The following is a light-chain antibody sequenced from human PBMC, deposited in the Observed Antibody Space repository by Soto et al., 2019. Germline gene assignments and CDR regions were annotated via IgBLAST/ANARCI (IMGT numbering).Light chain of an antibody. J-gene: IGKJ1*01. CDR3: QQYNSFSKT. CDR2: AAS. Sequence: DIQMTQSPSRLSASVGDRVTITCRASQSIAYWLAWYQQKPGKAPNLLIYAASTLETGVPSRFSGSGYGTEFTLTIASLQPDDSATYYCQQYNSFSKTLGRGTKVDNK. V-gene: IGKV1-5*01. CDR1: QSIAYW.